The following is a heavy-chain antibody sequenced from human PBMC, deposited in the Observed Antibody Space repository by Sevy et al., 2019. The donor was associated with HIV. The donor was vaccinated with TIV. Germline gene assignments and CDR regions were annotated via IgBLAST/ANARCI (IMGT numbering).Heavy chain of an antibody. CDR1: GFTFDDYA. J-gene: IGHJ4*02. CDR3: AKDLAVAGYSFFDY. D-gene: IGHD6-19*01. CDR2: ISWNSGSI. Sequence: GGSLRLSCAASGFTFDDYAMHWVRQAPGKGLEWVSGISWNSGSIGYADSLKGRFTISRDNAKNSLYLQMNSLRAEDTALYYCAKDLAVAGYSFFDYWGQGTLVTVSS. V-gene: IGHV3-9*01.